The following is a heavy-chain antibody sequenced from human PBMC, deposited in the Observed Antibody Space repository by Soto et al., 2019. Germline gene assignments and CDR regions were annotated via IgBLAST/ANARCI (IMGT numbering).Heavy chain of an antibody. J-gene: IGHJ4*02. Sequence: EVQLVESGGDLVQPGGSLRLSCAASGLSLSDVFIDWVRQAPGKGLEWVGRTKDKAYSYTTEYAASEKGRFTISRYDSRNAVFLPRSSLKTDDSAVYYCASIRGVFGYWGQGTLVTVSS. D-gene: IGHD3-10*01. CDR2: TKDKAYSYTT. CDR1: GLSLSDVF. CDR3: ASIRGVFGY. V-gene: IGHV3-72*01.